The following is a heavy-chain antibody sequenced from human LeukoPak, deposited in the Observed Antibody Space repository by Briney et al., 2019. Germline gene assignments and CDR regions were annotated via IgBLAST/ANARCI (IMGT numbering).Heavy chain of an antibody. CDR1: GGSISSSNW. J-gene: IGHJ4*02. CDR2: IYHSGST. V-gene: IGHV4-4*02. CDR3: ARGLITMVRGVILWVYFDY. D-gene: IGHD3-10*01. Sequence: PSETLSLTCAVSGGSISSSNWWSWVRQPPGKGLEWIGEIYHSGSTNYNPSLKSRVTISVDKSKNQFSLKLSSVTAADTAVYYCARGLITMVRGVILWVYFDYWGQGTLVTVSS.